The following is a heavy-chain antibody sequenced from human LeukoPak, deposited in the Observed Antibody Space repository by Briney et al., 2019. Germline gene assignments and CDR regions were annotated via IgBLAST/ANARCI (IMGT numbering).Heavy chain of an antibody. D-gene: IGHD2-2*01. Sequence: PSETFSLTCTVSGGSISSGDYYWSWIRQPPGKGLEWIGYIYYSGSTYYNPSLKSRVTISVDTSKNKFSLKLSSVTAADTAVYYCASGIGYCSSTSCFARWFDPWGQGTLVTVSS. CDR1: GGSISSGDYY. J-gene: IGHJ5*02. CDR3: ASGIGYCSSTSCFARWFDP. V-gene: IGHV4-30-4*08. CDR2: IYYSGST.